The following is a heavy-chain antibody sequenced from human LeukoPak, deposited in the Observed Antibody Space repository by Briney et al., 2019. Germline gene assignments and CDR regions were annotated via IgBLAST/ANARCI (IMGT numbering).Heavy chain of an antibody. Sequence: GASVKVSCKASGYTFTSYYMHWVRQAPGQGPEWMGIINPSGGSTSYAQKFQGRVTMTRDTSTSTVYMELSSLRSEDTAVYYCARDYRDYYFDYWGQGTLVTVSS. J-gene: IGHJ4*02. CDR1: GYTFTSYY. CDR3: ARDYRDYYFDY. D-gene: IGHD3-16*02. CDR2: INPSGGST. V-gene: IGHV1-46*01.